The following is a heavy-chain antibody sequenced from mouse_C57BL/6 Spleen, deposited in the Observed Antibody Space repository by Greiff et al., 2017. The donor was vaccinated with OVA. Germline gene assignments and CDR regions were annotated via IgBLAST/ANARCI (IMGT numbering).Heavy chain of an antibody. J-gene: IGHJ4*01. D-gene: IGHD1-1*01. CDR3: TRALYGSYAMDY. Sequence: EVHLVESGEGLVKPGGSLKLSCAASGFTFSSYAMSWVRQTPEKRLEWVAYISSGGDYIYYADTVKGRFTISRDNARNTLYLQMSSLKSEDTAMYYCTRALYGSYAMDYWGQGTSVTVSS. V-gene: IGHV5-9-1*02. CDR2: ISSGGDYI. CDR1: GFTFSSYA.